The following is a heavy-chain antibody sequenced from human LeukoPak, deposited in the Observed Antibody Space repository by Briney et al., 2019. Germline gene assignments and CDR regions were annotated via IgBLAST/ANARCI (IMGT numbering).Heavy chain of an antibody. D-gene: IGHD2-15*01. CDR2: ISSSGSAM. CDR3: ARTGYCSGGRCYGSSYYYMDV. V-gene: IGHV3-11*04. Sequence: PGRSLRLSCAASGFTFSDYYMTWIRQAPGKGLEWVSYISSSGSAMHYTDSVKGRFTISRDNAKNSLYLQMNSLRGEDTAVYYCARTGYCSGGRCYGSSYYYMDVWGKGTTVTVSS. J-gene: IGHJ6*03. CDR1: GFTFSDYY.